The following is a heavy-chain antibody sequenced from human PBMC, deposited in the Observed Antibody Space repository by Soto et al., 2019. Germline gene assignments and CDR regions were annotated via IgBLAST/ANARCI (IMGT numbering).Heavy chain of an antibody. CDR2: IWNDGSKQ. J-gene: IGHJ5*02. V-gene: IGHV3-33*01. Sequence: QVQLVESGGGVVQPGRSLRLSCVASGFTFSRYGMHWVRQAPGKGLEWVAVIWNDGSKQVYDDSVKGRFTISRDNSKNTLYLEMDSLREEDTSVYYCARDDDYEANAIDLWGQGTLVTVSS. CDR3: ARDDDYEANAIDL. D-gene: IGHD4-17*01. CDR1: GFTFSRYG.